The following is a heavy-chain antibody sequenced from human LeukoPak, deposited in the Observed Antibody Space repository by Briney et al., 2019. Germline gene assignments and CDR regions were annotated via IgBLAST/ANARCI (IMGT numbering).Heavy chain of an antibody. V-gene: IGHV3-30*03. CDR3: ARDDTAAAIALIN. CDR1: GFTFSSYG. D-gene: IGHD6-13*01. J-gene: IGHJ4*02. Sequence: GGSLRLSCAASGFTFSSYGMHWVRQAPGKGLEWVAVISYDGSNKYYADSVKGRFTISRDNSKNTLYLQMNSLRAEDTAVYYCARDDTAAAIALINWGQGTLVTVSS. CDR2: ISYDGSNK.